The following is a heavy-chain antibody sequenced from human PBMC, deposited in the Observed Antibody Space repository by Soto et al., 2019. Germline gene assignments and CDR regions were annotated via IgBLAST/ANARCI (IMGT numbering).Heavy chain of an antibody. CDR1: GDSITSTNW. CDR3: GRVRQYCSNTSCYLDP. D-gene: IGHD2-2*01. Sequence: PSETLSLTCAVSGDSITSTNWWHWVRQSPGKGLEWIGEILHDGSVTYNPSLKSRVTISVDRSKNQFSLNLSSVTAADTAVYYCGRVRQYCSNTSCYLDPWGQGILVTVSS. J-gene: IGHJ5*02. CDR2: ILHDGSV. V-gene: IGHV4-4*02.